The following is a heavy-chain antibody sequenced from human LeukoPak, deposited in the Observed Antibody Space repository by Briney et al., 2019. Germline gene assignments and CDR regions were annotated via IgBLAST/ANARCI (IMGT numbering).Heavy chain of an antibody. CDR3: TRDRAHYGYEKYFFDY. V-gene: IGHV3-49*04. D-gene: IGHD5-12*01. CDR1: GFIFGDYA. Sequence: GGSLRLSCTASGFIFGDYAMGWVRQAPGKGLEWVGFISSKTYGGTTEYAASVKGRFTISRDDSKSIAYLQMNSLKTEDTAVYYCTRDRAHYGYEKYFFDYWGQGTLV. CDR2: ISSKTYGGTT. J-gene: IGHJ4*02.